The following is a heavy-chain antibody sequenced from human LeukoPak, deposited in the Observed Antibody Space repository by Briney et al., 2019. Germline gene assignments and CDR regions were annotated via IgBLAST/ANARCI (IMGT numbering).Heavy chain of an antibody. CDR1: GFTFSNYA. V-gene: IGHV3-30*02. J-gene: IGHJ4*02. D-gene: IGHD3-10*01. Sequence: GSLRLSCAASGFTFSNYAMHWVRQAPGKGLEWVTFIRFDGSNKYYADSVKGRITISRDNSKNTLYLQMNSLRTEDTAVYYCAKDGGSGSYFTGQFDYWGQGTLVTVSS. CDR2: IRFDGSNK. CDR3: AKDGGSGSYFTGQFDY.